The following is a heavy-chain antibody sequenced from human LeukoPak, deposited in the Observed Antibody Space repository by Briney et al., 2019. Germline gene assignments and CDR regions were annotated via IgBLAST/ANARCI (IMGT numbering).Heavy chain of an antibody. CDR3: ASASSTGYSTYYYYGMDV. CDR1: GYTFTSYD. J-gene: IGHJ6*02. Sequence: ASVKVSCKASGYTFTSYDINWVRQATGQGLAWMGWMNPNSGNTGYEQQFQGRVTMTRNTSISTAYMELSSLRSEDTAVYYCASASSTGYSTYYYYGMDVWGQGTTVTVSS. V-gene: IGHV1-8*01. D-gene: IGHD6-13*01. CDR2: MNPNSGNT.